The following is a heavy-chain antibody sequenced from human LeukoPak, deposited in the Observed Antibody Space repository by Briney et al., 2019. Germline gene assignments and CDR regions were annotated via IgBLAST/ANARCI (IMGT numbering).Heavy chain of an antibody. Sequence: GGSLRLSCAASGFIFSSYEMNWVRQAPGKGLEWVSYISSSGSTIYYADSVKGRFTISRDNSKNTLYLQMDSLRAENTAIYYCAKALMGAYFDCWGQGTLVTVSS. CDR1: GFIFSSYE. CDR2: ISSSGSTI. CDR3: AKALMGAYFDC. V-gene: IGHV3-48*03. J-gene: IGHJ4*02. D-gene: IGHD2-8*01.